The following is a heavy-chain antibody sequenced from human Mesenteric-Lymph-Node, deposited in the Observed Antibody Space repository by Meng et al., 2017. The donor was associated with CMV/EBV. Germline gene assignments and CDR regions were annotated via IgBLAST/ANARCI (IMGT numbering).Heavy chain of an antibody. CDR1: GFTVSCNY. J-gene: IGHJ2*01. Sequence: GGSLRLSCAASGFTVSCNYMSWVRQAPGRGLEWVSVIYSGGSTYYADSVKGRFTISRDNSKNTLYLQMNSLRAEDTAVYYCAKRITGTGAYWYFDLWGRGTLVTVSS. D-gene: IGHD1-7*01. V-gene: IGHV3-53*01. CDR2: IYSGGST. CDR3: AKRITGTGAYWYFDL.